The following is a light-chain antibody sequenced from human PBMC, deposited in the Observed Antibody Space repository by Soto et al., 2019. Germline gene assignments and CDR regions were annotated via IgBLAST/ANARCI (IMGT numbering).Light chain of an antibody. J-gene: IGLJ1*01. Sequence: QSALTQPRSVSGSPGQSVTISYTGTSSDVSGYNYVSWYQQHPGKAPKLMIYDVSKRPSGVPDRFSGSKSGNTASLTISGLQAEDEADYYCCSYAGNYTYVFGTGTKVTVL. CDR3: CSYAGNYTYV. V-gene: IGLV2-11*01. CDR2: DVS. CDR1: SSDVSGYNY.